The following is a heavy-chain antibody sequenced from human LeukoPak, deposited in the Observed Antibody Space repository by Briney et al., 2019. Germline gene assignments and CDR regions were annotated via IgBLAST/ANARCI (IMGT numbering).Heavy chain of an antibody. Sequence: GGSLRLSCAASGFTFSSFGMHWVRQAPGKGLEWVAFISLAGSEEFYADSVKGRFSVSRDTSKNTLYLQMNNLRAEDTAVYYCARGTYGSGSSLRYYYYMDVWGKGTTVTVSS. V-gene: IGHV3-30*19. D-gene: IGHD3-10*01. CDR2: ISLAGSEE. J-gene: IGHJ6*03. CDR1: GFTFSSFG. CDR3: ARGTYGSGSSLRYYYYMDV.